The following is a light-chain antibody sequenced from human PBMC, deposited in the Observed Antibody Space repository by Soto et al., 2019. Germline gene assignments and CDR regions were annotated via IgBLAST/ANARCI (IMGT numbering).Light chain of an antibody. CDR1: SSDVGGYNY. CDR3: SSYTTSNTRQIV. V-gene: IGLV2-14*01. J-gene: IGLJ1*01. CDR2: DVT. Sequence: QSDLTQPASVSGSPGQSITISCTGTSSDVGGYNYVSWYQHHPGKAPKLIIYDVTNRPSGVSNPFSGSKSGNTASLTISGLQPEDEADYCCSSYTTSNTRQIVFGTGTKVTVL.